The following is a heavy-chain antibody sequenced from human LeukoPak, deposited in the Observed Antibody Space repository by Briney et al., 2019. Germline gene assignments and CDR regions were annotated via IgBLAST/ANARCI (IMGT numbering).Heavy chain of an antibody. CDR1: EFTFSSYW. V-gene: IGHV3-74*01. CDR2: IDTDGTSA. D-gene: IGHD3-22*01. J-gene: IGHJ4*02. Sequence: GGSLRLSCEASEFTFSSYWMHWVRQVPGKGLVWVSRIDTDGTSAAYADSVKGRFSISRDNAKNTLYLQMDSLRAEDTAVYYCAKPYYYDSSGYYWDDYWGQGTLVTVSS. CDR3: AKPYYYDSSGYYWDDY.